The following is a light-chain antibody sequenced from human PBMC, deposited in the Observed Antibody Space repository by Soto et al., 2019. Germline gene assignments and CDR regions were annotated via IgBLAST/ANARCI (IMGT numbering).Light chain of an antibody. J-gene: IGLJ3*02. Sequence: QSALTQPASVSGSPGQSFTISCAGTSSDIGDYNYVSWYQQHPGKAPKLMIYEVSHRPSGISNRFSGSKSGNTASLTISGLQAEDEADYYCSSFTNRFTLVFGGGTKLTVL. V-gene: IGLV2-14*01. CDR3: SSFTNRFTLV. CDR2: EVS. CDR1: SSDIGDYNY.